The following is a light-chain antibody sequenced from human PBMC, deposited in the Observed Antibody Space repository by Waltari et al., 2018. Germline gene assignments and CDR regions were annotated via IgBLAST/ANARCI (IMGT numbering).Light chain of an antibody. CDR1: QSVGRF. CDR3: QQRSSWPYS. J-gene: IGKJ2*03. V-gene: IGKV3-11*01. Sequence: EIVLTQSPATLSFSPGQGATLSCSASQSVGRFLAWYQQKPGQAPRLLIYDASNRATGIPARFSASGSGTDFTLTLSSLEPEDFAVYYCQQRSSWPYSFGQGTKLEIK. CDR2: DAS.